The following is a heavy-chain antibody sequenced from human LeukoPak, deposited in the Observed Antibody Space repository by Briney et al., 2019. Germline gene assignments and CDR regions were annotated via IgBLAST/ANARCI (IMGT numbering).Heavy chain of an antibody. CDR1: GGSISSYY. J-gene: IGHJ4*02. CDR3: AKDVLYSRSSFDY. Sequence: SETLSLTCTVSGGSISSYYWSWIRQPPGKGLEWIGYIYYSGSTNYNPSLKSRVTISVDTSKNQFSLKLSSVTAADTAVYYCAKDVLYSRSSFDYWGQGTLVTVSS. V-gene: IGHV4-59*12. CDR2: IYYSGST. D-gene: IGHD6-6*01.